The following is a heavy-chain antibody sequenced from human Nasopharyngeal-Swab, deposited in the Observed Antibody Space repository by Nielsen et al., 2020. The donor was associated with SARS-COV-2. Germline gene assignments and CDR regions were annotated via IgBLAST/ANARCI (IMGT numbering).Heavy chain of an antibody. CDR3: AKPIVRGVPDYYYYYGMDV. CDR1: GFTFSSYG. Sequence: GESLKISCAASGFTFSSYGMHRVRQAPGKGLEWVAVISYDGSNKYYADSVKGRFTISRDNSKNTLYLQMNSLRAEDTAVYYCAKPIVRGVPDYYYYYGMDVWDQGTTVTVSS. V-gene: IGHV3-30*18. CDR2: ISYDGSNK. D-gene: IGHD3-10*01. J-gene: IGHJ6*02.